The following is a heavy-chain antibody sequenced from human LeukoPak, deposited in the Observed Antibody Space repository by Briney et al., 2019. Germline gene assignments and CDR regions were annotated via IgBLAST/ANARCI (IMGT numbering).Heavy chain of an antibody. V-gene: IGHV3-53*05. CDR1: GFTVSSNY. CDR2: IYSGGST. CDR3: ARDFSPYYYGSGSYHY. J-gene: IGHJ4*02. Sequence: HSGGSLRLSCAASGFTVSSNYMSWVRQAPGKGLEWVSVIYSGGSTYYADSVKGRFTISRDNSKNTLYLQMNSLRAEDTAVYYCARDFSPYYYGSGSYHYWGQGTLVTVSS. D-gene: IGHD3-10*01.